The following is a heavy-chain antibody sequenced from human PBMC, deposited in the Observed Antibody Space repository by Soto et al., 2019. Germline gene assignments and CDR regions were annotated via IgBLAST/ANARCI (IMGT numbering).Heavy chain of an antibody. V-gene: IGHV3-30-3*01. Sequence: QVQLVESGGGVVQPGRSLRLSCAASGFTFSSYAMHWVRQAPGKGLEWVAVISYDGSNKYYADSVKGRFTISRDNSKNTLYWQMSSLRAEDTAVYHGARIRRRSPPMVLAVGMDVWGQGTRVTVSS. D-gene: IGHD3-10*01. J-gene: IGHJ6*02. CDR2: ISYDGSNK. CDR3: ARIRRRSPPMVLAVGMDV. CDR1: GFTFSSYA.